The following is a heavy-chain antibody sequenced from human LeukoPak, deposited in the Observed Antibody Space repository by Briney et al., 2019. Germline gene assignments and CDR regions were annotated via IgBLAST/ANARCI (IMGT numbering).Heavy chain of an antibody. Sequence: SVKVSCKVSGYTLTELSMHWVRQAPGQGLEWMGRINPNSGGTNYAQKFQGRVTMTRDTSISTAYMELSRLRSDDTAVYYCARVGVVAGYNWFDPWGQGTLVTVSS. V-gene: IGHV1-2*06. D-gene: IGHD6-19*01. CDR1: GYTLTELS. CDR2: INPNSGGT. J-gene: IGHJ5*02. CDR3: ARVGVVAGYNWFDP.